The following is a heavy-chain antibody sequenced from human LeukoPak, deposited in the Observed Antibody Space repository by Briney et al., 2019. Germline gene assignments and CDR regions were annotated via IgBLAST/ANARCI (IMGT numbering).Heavy chain of an antibody. J-gene: IGHJ4*02. V-gene: IGHV4-39*01. CDR3: ASHDVGAAYYFDY. D-gene: IGHD1-26*01. CDR1: GGSISSSSYY. Sequence: SDTLSLTCTVSGGSISSSSYYWGWIRQPPGKGLEWIGSIYYSGSTYYNPSLKSRVTISVDTSKTQFSLKLSSVTAADTAVYYCASHDVGAAYYFDYWGQGTLVTVSS. CDR2: IYYSGST.